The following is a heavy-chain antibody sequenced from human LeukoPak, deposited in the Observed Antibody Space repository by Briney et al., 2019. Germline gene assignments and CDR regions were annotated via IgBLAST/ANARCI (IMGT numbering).Heavy chain of an antibody. D-gene: IGHD4-23*01. CDR3: ARMYMTTVAPLGYYSYY. Sequence: SETLSLTCAIYGGSFSGYYWSWIRQPPGKGLEWIGEINHSGSTNYNPSLKSRVTISVDTSKNQFSLKLSSVTAADTAVYYCARMYMTTVAPLGYYSYYWGQGTLVTVSS. CDR1: GGSFSGYY. CDR2: INHSGST. J-gene: IGHJ4*02. V-gene: IGHV4-34*01.